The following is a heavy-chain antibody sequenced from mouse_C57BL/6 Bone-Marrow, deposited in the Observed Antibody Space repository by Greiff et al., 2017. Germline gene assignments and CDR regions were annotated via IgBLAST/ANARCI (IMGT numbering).Heavy chain of an antibody. D-gene: IGHD1-1*01. CDR1: GYTFTSYW. Sequence: QVQLQQPGAELVKPGASVKLSCKASGYTFTSYWMHWVKQRPGQGLEWIGMIHPNSGSTNYNEKFKSKATLTVDKSSSTAYMQLSSLTSEDSAVYYCAREDTTVVAPFDDWGQGTTLTVSS. CDR3: AREDTTVVAPFDD. J-gene: IGHJ2*01. V-gene: IGHV1-64*01. CDR2: IHPNSGST.